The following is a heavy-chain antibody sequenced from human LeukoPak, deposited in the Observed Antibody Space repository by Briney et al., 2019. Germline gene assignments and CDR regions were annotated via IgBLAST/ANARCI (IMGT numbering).Heavy chain of an antibody. Sequence: GGSLRLSCAASGFTFSSYGMHGVRQAPRKGLEWVAFIRYYGSNKYYTDSVKSRFTISRDNSKKPLYLQRNSLRAEDKAVYYCTKTDGWFGHYYYFDYWGQRTLVTVSS. V-gene: IGHV3-30*02. J-gene: IGHJ4*02. D-gene: IGHD3-10*01. CDR2: IRYYGSNK. CDR3: TKTDGWFGHYYYFDY. CDR1: GFTFSSYG.